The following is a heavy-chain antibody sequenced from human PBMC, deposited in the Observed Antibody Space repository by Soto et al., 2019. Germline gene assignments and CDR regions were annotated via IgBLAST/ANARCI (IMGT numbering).Heavy chain of an antibody. V-gene: IGHV4-61*01. CDR2: IYHSETT. D-gene: IGHD4-17*01. CDR1: GSSVSGGIYY. J-gene: IGHJ4*02. CDR3: ARYRDYGDYGYFDS. Sequence: PSETLSLTCTVSGSSVSGGIYYWTWIRQPPGKGLEWIGYIYHSETTNYNASLGSRVTISVHTSQNQFSLRLTSVTAADTAVYYCARYRDYGDYGYFDSWGQGTLVTVSS.